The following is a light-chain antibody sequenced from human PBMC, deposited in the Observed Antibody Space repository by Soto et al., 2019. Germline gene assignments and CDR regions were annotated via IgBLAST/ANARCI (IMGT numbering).Light chain of an antibody. CDR2: NNN. CDR1: SSNIGSTT. V-gene: IGLV1-44*01. Sequence: QPVLTQPPSASGTPGQRVTIACSGSSSNIGSTTVKWYQQLPGTAPKLLIYNNNQRPSWVPDRFSGSKSGTFASLAISGLQSEDEADYYCAAWDDSLNGVVFGGGTKLTVL. CDR3: AAWDDSLNGVV. J-gene: IGLJ3*02.